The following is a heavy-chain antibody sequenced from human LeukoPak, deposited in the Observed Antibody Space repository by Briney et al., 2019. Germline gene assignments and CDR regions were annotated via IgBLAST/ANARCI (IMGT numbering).Heavy chain of an antibody. V-gene: IGHV1-69*05. CDR2: IIPILGTA. D-gene: IGHD1-26*01. Sequence: SVKGSCKASGVNFSSYAMIWIRQARGQGLEWIGGIIPILGTANYAQKFQGRVTITTDESTSTAYMELSSLRSEDTDVYYCARGGIVGTRRVFDYWGQGTLVTVSS. J-gene: IGHJ4*02. CDR3: ARGGIVGTRRVFDY. CDR1: GVNFSSYA.